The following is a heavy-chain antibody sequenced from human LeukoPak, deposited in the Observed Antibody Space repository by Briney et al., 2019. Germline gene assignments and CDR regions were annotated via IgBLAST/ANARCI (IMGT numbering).Heavy chain of an antibody. CDR2: FYYSGST. D-gene: IGHD2-15*01. V-gene: IGHV4-39*01. J-gene: IGHJ3*02. CDR3: ARGGTFDTFAI. Sequence: SETLSLTCTVSGGSISSYYWGWIRQPPGKGLEWIQTFYYSGSTYYDPSLKSRDTISVDTSKNQFSLKLSSVTAADTAVYYCARGGTFDTFAIWGQGTMVTVSS. CDR1: GGSISSYY.